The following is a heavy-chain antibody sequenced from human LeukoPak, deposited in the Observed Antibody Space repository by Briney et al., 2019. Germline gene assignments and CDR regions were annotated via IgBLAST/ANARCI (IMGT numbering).Heavy chain of an antibody. D-gene: IGHD3-10*01. V-gene: IGHV4-4*02. CDR2: IYHSGST. Sequence: SGTPSLTCAVSGGSISSSNWWSWVRQPPGKGLEWIGEIYHSGSTNYNPSLKSRVTISVDKSKNQFSLKLSSVTAADTAVYYCARVTTMVRGVIINWFDPWGQGTLVTVSS. CDR1: GGSISSSNW. CDR3: ARVTTMVRGVIINWFDP. J-gene: IGHJ5*02.